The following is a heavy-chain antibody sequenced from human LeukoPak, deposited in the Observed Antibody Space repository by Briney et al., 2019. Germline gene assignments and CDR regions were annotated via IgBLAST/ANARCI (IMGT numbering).Heavy chain of an antibody. CDR2: INPSGGST. V-gene: IGHV1-46*01. Sequence: ASVKVSCKASGYSFTGYYMHWVRQAPGQGLEWRGIINPSGGSTSYAQKVQGRVTMTRDMSTSTVYMELRSLRSEDTAVYYCARDSLNRRGYGDSRWYYYYYMDVWGKGTTVTVSS. CDR3: ARDSLNRRGYGDSRWYYYYYMDV. D-gene: IGHD4-17*01. J-gene: IGHJ6*03. CDR1: GYSFTGYY.